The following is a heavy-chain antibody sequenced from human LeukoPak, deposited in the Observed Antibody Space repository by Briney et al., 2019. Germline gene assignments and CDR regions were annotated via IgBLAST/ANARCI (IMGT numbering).Heavy chain of an antibody. D-gene: IGHD2-15*01. J-gene: IGHJ6*02. CDR2: IIPIRGIA. Sequence: SVKVSCKASGGTFSSYAISWVRQAPGQELEWMGRIIPIRGIANYAQKFQGRVTITADKSTSTAYMELSSLRSEDTAVYYCARRPGYCSGGSCYGDYYYGMDVWGQGTTVTVSS. CDR1: GGTFSSYA. V-gene: IGHV1-69*04. CDR3: ARRPGYCSGGSCYGDYYYGMDV.